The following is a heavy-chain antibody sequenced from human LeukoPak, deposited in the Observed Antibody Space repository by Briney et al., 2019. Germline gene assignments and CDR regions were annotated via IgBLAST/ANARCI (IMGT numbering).Heavy chain of an antibody. Sequence: ASVKVSCKASGYIFTNFGISWVRQARGQGLEWMGWISGYNGNTKYVQKFQGRVTITADESTSTAYMELSTLRSEDTAVYYCARGGIVVVPPDISHHEALDVWGQGTMVTVSS. CDR1: GYIFTNFG. J-gene: IGHJ3*01. V-gene: IGHV1-18*01. D-gene: IGHD2-2*01. CDR2: ISGYNGNT. CDR3: ARGGIVVVPPDISHHEALDV.